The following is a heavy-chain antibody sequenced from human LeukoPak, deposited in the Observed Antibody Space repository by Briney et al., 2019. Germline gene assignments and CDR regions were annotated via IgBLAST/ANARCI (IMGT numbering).Heavy chain of an antibody. V-gene: IGHV4-38-2*01. J-gene: IGHJ3*02. CDR1: GYSISSGYY. CDR2: IYHSGST. D-gene: IGHD3-10*01. CDR3: ARGLWFGGSVGAFDI. Sequence: SETLSLTCAVSGYSISSGYYWGWIRQPPGKGPEWIGSIYHSGSTYYNPSLKSRVTISVDTSKNQFSLKLSSVTAADTAVYYCARGLWFGGSVGAFDIWGQGTMVTVSS.